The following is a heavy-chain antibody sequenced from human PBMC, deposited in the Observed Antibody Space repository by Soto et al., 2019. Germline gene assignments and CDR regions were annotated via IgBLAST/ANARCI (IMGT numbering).Heavy chain of an antibody. D-gene: IGHD4-17*01. V-gene: IGHV4-59*01. CDR3: ARVGGYYGDYPNFDY. CDR2: VYYRGTT. J-gene: IGHJ4*02. Sequence: SETLSLTCIVSGSSISPYYWTWIRQPPGKGLEWLGNVYYRGTTNYNPSLKSRITMSVDMSKNYCSLKLTSVTAADTAVYFCARVGGYYGDYPNFDYWGQGVLVTVS. CDR1: GSSISPYY.